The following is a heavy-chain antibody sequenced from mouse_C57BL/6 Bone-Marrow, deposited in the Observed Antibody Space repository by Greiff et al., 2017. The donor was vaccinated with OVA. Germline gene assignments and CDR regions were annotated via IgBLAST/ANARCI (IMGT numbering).Heavy chain of an antibody. J-gene: IGHJ1*03. V-gene: IGHV1-82*01. CDR2: IYPGDGDT. CDR3: ARTIPYCSSSYWYFDV. Sequence: VKLVESGPELVKPGASVKISCKASGYAFSSSWMNWVKQRPGKGLEWIGRIYPGDGDTNYNGKFKGKATLTADKSSSTAYMQLSSLTSEDSAVYFCARTIPYCSSSYWYFDVGGTGTTVTVSS. D-gene: IGHD6-1*01. CDR1: GYAFSSSW.